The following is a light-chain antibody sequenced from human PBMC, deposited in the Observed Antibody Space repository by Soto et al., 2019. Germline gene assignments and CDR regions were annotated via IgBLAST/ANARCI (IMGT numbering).Light chain of an antibody. CDR1: QSVLYSSNHQNY. CDR2: WAS. V-gene: IGKV4-1*01. Sequence: DIVMTQSPDSLAVSLGEXATINCKSSQSVLYSSNHQNYLAWYQQKPGQPPQLLIYWASTRESGVPDRFSGSGSGTDFTLTISSLQAEDVAVYYCQQYYTTPLTFGGGTKVDIK. CDR3: QQYYTTPLT. J-gene: IGKJ4*01.